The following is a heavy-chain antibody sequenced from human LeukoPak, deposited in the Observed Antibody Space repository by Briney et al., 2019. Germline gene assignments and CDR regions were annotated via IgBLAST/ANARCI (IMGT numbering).Heavy chain of an antibody. D-gene: IGHD2-2*01. Sequence: SETLSLTCSVSGYSISVGYYWGWIRQPPGKGLEWIGYIYHSGSTYYNPSLKSRVTISVDRSKNQFSLKLGSVTAADTAVYYCAKGSSTSSIYYYYYMDVWGKGTTVTVSS. CDR3: AKGSSTSSIYYYYYMDV. V-gene: IGHV4-38-2*02. CDR1: GYSISVGYY. CDR2: IYHSGST. J-gene: IGHJ6*03.